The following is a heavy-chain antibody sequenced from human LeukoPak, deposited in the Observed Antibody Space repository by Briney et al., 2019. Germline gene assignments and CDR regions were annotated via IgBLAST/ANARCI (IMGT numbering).Heavy chain of an antibody. CDR3: ARGWYLEN. J-gene: IGHJ1*01. V-gene: IGHV3-7*01. CDR2: IKKDATEN. Sequence: GGSLRLSCAASGFTFSSYAMSWVRQAPGKGLEWVAHIKKDATENNYADSVKGRFTISRDNPRNSLYLQMNNLRVEDTAIYYCARGWYLENWGQGTLVTVSS. D-gene: IGHD1-20*01. CDR1: GFTFSSYA.